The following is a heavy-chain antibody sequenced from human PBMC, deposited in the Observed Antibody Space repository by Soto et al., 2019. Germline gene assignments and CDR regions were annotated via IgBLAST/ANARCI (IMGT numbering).Heavy chain of an antibody. CDR1: GFTFSSYG. V-gene: IGHV3-30*18. CDR3: EKEGGDWNYVNGMDV. Sequence: QVQLVESGGGVVQPGRSLRLSCAASGFTFSSYGMHWVRQAPGKGLEWVAVISYDGSNKYYADSVKGRFTISSDNSKNKLNLQMNSVRAEDTAVYYCEKEGGDWNYVNGMDVWGQGTKVTVSS. D-gene: IGHD1-7*01. J-gene: IGHJ6*02. CDR2: ISYDGSNK.